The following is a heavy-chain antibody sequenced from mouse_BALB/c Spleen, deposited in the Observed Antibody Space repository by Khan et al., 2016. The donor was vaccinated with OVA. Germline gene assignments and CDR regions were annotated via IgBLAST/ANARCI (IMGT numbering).Heavy chain of an antibody. Sequence: VQLVESGPGLVAPSQSLSITGTVSGFSLTGYGVHWVRQPPGKGLEWMGMIWGDGSTDYNSALKSRLSISKDNSKSQAFLKLTSLQTADTAWYYCDRAYYGNYREAMDYWGQGTSVTVSA. D-gene: IGHD2-10*01. CDR2: IWGDGST. V-gene: IGHV2-6-7*01. J-gene: IGHJ4*01. CDR3: DRAYYGNYREAMDY. CDR1: GFSLTGYG.